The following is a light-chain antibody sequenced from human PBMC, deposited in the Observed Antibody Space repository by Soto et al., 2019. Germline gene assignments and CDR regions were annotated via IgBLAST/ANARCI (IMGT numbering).Light chain of an antibody. CDR1: QGISSY. J-gene: IGKJ4*01. CDR2: DAS. CDR3: QQVNVYPST. V-gene: IGKV1-9*01. Sequence: IQLTQSPSSLSASVGDRVTITCRASQGISSYLGWYQQKPGKAPNLLIYDASTLHSGVPSRFSGGGSGTDFTLTISSLQPEDFATYYCQQVNVYPSTFGGGTRGIS.